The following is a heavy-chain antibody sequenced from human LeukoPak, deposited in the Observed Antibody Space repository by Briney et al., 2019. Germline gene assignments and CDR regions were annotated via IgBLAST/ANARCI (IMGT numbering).Heavy chain of an antibody. J-gene: IGHJ4*02. V-gene: IGHV3-21*01. CDR3: ARDVIRPSSPGGYFDY. D-gene: IGHD2-21*01. CDR1: GFTFTTYI. Sequence: GGSLRLSCAASGFTFTTYIMNWVRQAPGKGLEWVSSISSSSSYTYYADSVKGRFTISRDNAKNSLYLQMNSLRAEDTAVYYCARDVIRPSSPGGYFDYWGQGTLVTVSS. CDR2: ISSSSSYT.